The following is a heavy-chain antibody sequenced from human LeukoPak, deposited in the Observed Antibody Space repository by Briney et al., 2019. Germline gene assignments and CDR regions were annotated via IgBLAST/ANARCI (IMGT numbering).Heavy chain of an antibody. CDR3: AGVALEADLPAVDY. CDR1: GGSISSGGYS. J-gene: IGHJ4*02. D-gene: IGHD2-15*01. V-gene: IGHV4-30-4*07. Sequence: PSQTLSLTCAVSGGSISSGGYSWSWIRQPPGKGLEWIGYIYYSGSTYYNPSLKGRVTISVDTSKNQFSLKLSSVTAADTAVYYCAGVALEADLPAVDYWGQGTLVTVSS. CDR2: IYYSGST.